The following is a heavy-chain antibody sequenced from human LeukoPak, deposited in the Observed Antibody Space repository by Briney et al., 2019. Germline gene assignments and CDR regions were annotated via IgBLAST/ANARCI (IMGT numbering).Heavy chain of an antibody. Sequence: SGTLSLTCAVSGGSISSSNWWSWVRQPPGKELEWIGEIYHSGSTNYNPSLKSRVTISLDTSKNQFSLKLNSVTAADTAVYYCASVRRGFGESSKYYAYYYMGVWGKGTTVTISS. D-gene: IGHD3-10*01. CDR2: IYHSGST. CDR3: ASVRRGFGESSKYYAYYYMGV. CDR1: GGSISSSNW. V-gene: IGHV4-4*02. J-gene: IGHJ6*03.